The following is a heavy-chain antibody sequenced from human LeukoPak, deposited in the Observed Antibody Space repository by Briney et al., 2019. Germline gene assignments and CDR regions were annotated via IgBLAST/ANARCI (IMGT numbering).Heavy chain of an antibody. Sequence: PSETLSLTCTASGVSISSYYWSWVRQPPGKGLEWIGYIYYSGSTNYNPSLKSRVTISVDTSKTLFSLKMSSVPDADTVVYYCARTCSSTSCYYDGWFAPWGPGTLVTVSS. CDR1: GVSISSYY. CDR2: IYYSGST. D-gene: IGHD2-2*01. V-gene: IGHV4-59*01. J-gene: IGHJ5*02. CDR3: ARTCSSTSCYYDGWFAP.